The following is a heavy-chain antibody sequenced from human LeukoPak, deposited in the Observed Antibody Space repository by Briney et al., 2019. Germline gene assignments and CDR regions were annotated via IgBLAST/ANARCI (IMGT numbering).Heavy chain of an antibody. CDR2: IYNDGRT. J-gene: IGHJ4*02. CDR1: GFTVNNKY. V-gene: IGHV3-66*01. CDR3: AADSSGYLHFDY. D-gene: IGHD3-22*01. Sequence: PGGSLRLSCAASGFTVNNKYMTWVRQAPGKGLEWVSLIYNDGRTYYADSVKGRCTISRDNLKNVLYLQMNSLKVEDTAVYYCAADSSGYLHFDYWGQGTLVTVSS.